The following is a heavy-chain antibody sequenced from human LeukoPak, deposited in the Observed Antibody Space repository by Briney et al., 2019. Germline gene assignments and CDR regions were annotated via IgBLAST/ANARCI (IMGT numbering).Heavy chain of an antibody. Sequence: SETLSLTCTVSGGSISSYYWSWIRQPPGKGLEWIGYIYYSGSTNYNPSLKSRVTISVDTSKNQFSLKLSSVAAADTAVYYCARGVLEWLETVYYYYYYMDVWGKGTTVTVSS. V-gene: IGHV4-59*01. CDR1: GGSISSYY. CDR2: IYYSGST. D-gene: IGHD3-3*01. CDR3: ARGVLEWLETVYYYYYYMDV. J-gene: IGHJ6*03.